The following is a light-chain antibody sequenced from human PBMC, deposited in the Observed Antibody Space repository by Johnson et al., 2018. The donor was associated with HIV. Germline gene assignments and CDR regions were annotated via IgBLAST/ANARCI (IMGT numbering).Light chain of an antibody. CDR2: DNN. CDR3: GTWDSSLSAYV. CDR1: SSNIGNNY. V-gene: IGLV1-51*01. Sequence: QSVLTQPPSVSAAPGQKVTISCSGSSSNIGNNYVSWYQQLPGTAPKLLIYDNNQRPSGISDRFSGSKSGTSASLGITGLQTGDEADYYCGTWDSSLSAYVFGTGTKVTVL. J-gene: IGLJ1*01.